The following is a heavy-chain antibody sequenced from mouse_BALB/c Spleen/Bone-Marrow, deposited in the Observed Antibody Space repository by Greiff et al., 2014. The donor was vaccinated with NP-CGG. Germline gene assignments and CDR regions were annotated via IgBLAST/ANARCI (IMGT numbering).Heavy chain of an antibody. V-gene: IGHV5-12-2*01. Sequence: EVQLKESGGGLVQPGGSLKLSCAASGFTFSSYTMSWVRQTPEKRLEWVAYISNGGGSTYYPDTVKGRFTISRDNAKNTLYLQMSSLKSEDTAMYYCATGTFAYWGQGTLVTVSA. CDR3: ATGTFAY. J-gene: IGHJ3*01. CDR2: ISNGGGST. D-gene: IGHD4-1*01. CDR1: GFTFSSYT.